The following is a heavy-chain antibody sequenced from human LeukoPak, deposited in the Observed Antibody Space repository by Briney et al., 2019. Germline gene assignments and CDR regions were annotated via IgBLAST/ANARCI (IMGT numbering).Heavy chain of an antibody. CDR2: IYYSGST. D-gene: IGHD3-22*01. Sequence: SETLSLTCTVSGGSIGSGGYYWSWIRQHPGKGLEWIGYIYYSGSTYYNPSLKSRVTISVDTSKNQFSLKLSSVTAADTAVYYCARVHYYDNFFDYWGQGTLVTVSS. CDR3: ARVHYYDNFFDY. J-gene: IGHJ4*02. CDR1: GGSIGSGGYY. V-gene: IGHV4-31*03.